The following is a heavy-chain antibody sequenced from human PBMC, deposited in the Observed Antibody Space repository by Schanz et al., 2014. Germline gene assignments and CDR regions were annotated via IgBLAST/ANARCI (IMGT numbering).Heavy chain of an antibody. V-gene: IGHV3-74*02. CDR3: SRGIVGGLDC. J-gene: IGHJ4*02. D-gene: IGHD3-16*01. CDR1: GITFSDYA. Sequence: VQLVESGGGVVQPGRSLRLSCAASGITFSDYAMSWVRQAPGKGLVGVSRINSDGSITNYADSVKGRFTISRDNAKNTLYLQVDSLRADDTAVYYCSRGIVGGLDCWGQGTLVTVSS. CDR2: INSDGSIT.